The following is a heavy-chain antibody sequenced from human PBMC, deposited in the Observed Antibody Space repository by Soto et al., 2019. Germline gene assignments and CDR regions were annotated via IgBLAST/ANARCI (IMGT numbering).Heavy chain of an antibody. V-gene: IGHV1-46*04. D-gene: IGHD1-26*01. CDR3: ARGGGCYGY. Sequence: QVQLVQSGAEVKKPGASVKVSCKASGYTFTSYYMHWVRQAPGQGLEWMGIINPSSGDTTYAQKWQGRVTMTRDKSPSTILMQLSSRRSEGTAVYYCARGGGCYGYWGQGTLVTVSS. CDR2: INPSSGDT. CDR1: GYTFTSYY. J-gene: IGHJ4*02.